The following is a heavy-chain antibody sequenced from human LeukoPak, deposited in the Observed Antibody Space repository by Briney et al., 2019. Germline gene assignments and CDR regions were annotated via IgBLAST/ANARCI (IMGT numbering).Heavy chain of an antibody. J-gene: IGHJ4*02. CDR3: ATPAPSHYYDLRYYFDY. Sequence: ASVKVSCKVSGYTLTELSMHWVRQAPGKGLEWMGGVDPEDDETFYAQKFQGRVTTTEDTSTHTAYMELSSLRSEDTAVYYCATPAPSHYYDLRYYFDYWGQGTLVTVSS. CDR1: GYTLTELS. D-gene: IGHD3-22*01. CDR2: VDPEDDET. V-gene: IGHV1-24*01.